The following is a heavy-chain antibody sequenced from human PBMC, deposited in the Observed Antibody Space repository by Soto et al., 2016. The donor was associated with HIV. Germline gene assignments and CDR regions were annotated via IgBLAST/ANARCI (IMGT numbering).Heavy chain of an antibody. CDR1: GYTFTGYY. D-gene: IGHD3-10*01. CDR2: INPNSGGT. J-gene: IGHJ4*02. V-gene: IGHV1-2*02. CDR3: ARSLPIIRGVRSYYFDY. Sequence: QVQLVQSGAEVKKPGSSVKVSCKASGYTFTGYYMHWVRQAPGQGLEWMGWINPNSGGTNYAQKFQGRVTMTRDTSISTAYMELSRLTSDDTAVYYCARSLPIIRGVRSYYFDYWGQGTLVTVSS.